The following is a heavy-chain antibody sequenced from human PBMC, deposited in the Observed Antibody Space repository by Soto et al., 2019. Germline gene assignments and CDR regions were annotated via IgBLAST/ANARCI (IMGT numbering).Heavy chain of an antibody. V-gene: IGHV1-2*04. Sequence: ASVKVSCKASGYSFTDYHIHWVRQAPGQGLEWLGRINPKSGGTSTAQKFQGWVTMTTDTSISTVFMELLSLTSDDTAIYYCARGALLDWHNYFALDVWGQGTSVTVSS. D-gene: IGHD3-9*01. J-gene: IGHJ6*02. CDR3: ARGALLDWHNYFALDV. CDR1: GYSFTDYH. CDR2: INPKSGGT.